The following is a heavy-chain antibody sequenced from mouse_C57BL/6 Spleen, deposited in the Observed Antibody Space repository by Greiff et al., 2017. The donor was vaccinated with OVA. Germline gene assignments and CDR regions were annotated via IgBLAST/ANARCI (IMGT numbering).Heavy chain of an antibody. V-gene: IGHV2-2*01. Sequence: QVQLKESGPGLVQPSQSLSITCTVSGFSLTSYGVHWVRQSPGKGLEWLGVIWSGGSTDYNAAFISRLSISKDNSKSQVFFKMNSLQADDTAIYYCARRRVYDYEVYAMDYWGQGTSVTVSS. CDR1: GFSLTSYG. CDR3: ARRRVYDYEVYAMDY. D-gene: IGHD2-4*01. J-gene: IGHJ4*01. CDR2: IWSGGST.